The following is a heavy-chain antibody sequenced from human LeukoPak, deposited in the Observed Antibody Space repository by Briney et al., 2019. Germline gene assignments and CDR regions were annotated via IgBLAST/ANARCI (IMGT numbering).Heavy chain of an antibody. CDR1: GFTFSSYA. CDR2: ISGSGGST. D-gene: IGHD4-17*01. J-gene: IGHJ4*02. Sequence: PGGSLRLSCAASGFTFSSYAMSWVCQAPGKGLEGVSAISGSGGSTYYADSVRGRFTISRDNSKNTLYLQMNSLRAEDTAVYYCAKHNEDYGDYAGFDYWGQGTLVTVSS. V-gene: IGHV3-23*01. CDR3: AKHNEDYGDYAGFDY.